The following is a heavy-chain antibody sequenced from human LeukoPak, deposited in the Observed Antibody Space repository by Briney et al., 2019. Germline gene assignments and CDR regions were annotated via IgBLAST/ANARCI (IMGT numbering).Heavy chain of an antibody. Sequence: GESLKISCKGSGDSFTTYWITWVRQMAGKGLEWMGRIDRSDSSTNYSPSFQGRVSMSADKSINTAYLQWSSLKASDTASYYCARRRAYSSNWYANRYYFDYWGQGTLVTVSA. CDR3: ARRRAYSSNWYANRYYFDY. CDR2: IDRSDSST. J-gene: IGHJ4*02. V-gene: IGHV5-10-1*01. CDR1: GDSFTTYW. D-gene: IGHD6-13*01.